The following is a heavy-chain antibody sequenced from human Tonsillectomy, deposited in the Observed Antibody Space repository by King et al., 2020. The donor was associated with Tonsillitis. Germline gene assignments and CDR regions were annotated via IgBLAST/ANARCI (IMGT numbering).Heavy chain of an antibody. J-gene: IGHJ3*02. V-gene: IGHV3-9*01. D-gene: IGHD3-10*01. CDR2: ISWNSGSI. Sequence: VQLVESGGGLVQPGRSPRLSCAASGFTFDDYVMHWVRQAPGKGLEWVSGISWNSGSIGYVDSVKGRFTISRDNAKNSLYLQMNSLRAEDTALYYCAKVAGGGSGSYYDAFDIWGQGTMVTVSS. CDR1: GFTFDDYV. CDR3: AKVAGGGSGSYYDAFDI.